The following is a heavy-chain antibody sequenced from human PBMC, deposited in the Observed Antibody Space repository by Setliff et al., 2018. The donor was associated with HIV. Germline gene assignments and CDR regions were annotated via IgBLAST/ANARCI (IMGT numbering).Heavy chain of an antibody. D-gene: IGHD2-2*01. CDR1: GFIVTDYG. J-gene: IGHJ4*02. CDR3: AKVTSFWFEDY. Sequence: PGGSLRLSCAASGFIVTDYGMTWVRQAPGKGLEWVSATIESGGTFYTDSVKGRFTISRDNSKNTLYLQMNSLRAEDTAVYYCAKVTSFWFEDYWGQGTLVTVSS. CDR2: TIESGGT. V-gene: IGHV3-23*01.